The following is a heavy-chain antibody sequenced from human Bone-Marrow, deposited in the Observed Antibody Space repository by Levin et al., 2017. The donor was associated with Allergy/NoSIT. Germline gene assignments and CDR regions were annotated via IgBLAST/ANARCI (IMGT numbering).Heavy chain of an antibody. D-gene: IGHD3-22*01. CDR3: AGYDTSAYHSPFDY. J-gene: IGHJ4*02. CDR1: GFIFRNYA. Sequence: GESLKISCAASGFIFRNYAMNWVRQAPGKGLEWVSQISGSGGNTHYADSVKGRFTISRDISKNTLYMQMNSLRVEDTAVYYCAGYDTSAYHSPFDYWGQGTLVTVSS. CDR2: ISGSGGNT. V-gene: IGHV3-23*01.